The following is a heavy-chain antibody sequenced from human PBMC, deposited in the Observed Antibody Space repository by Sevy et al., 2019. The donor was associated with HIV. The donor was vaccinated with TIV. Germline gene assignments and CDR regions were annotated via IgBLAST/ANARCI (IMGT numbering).Heavy chain of an antibody. V-gene: IGHV5-51*01. CDR1: GYSFTSYW. CDR2: IYPGESDT. J-gene: IGHJ4*02. D-gene: IGHD2-2*02. Sequence: GESLKISCKGSGYSFTSYWIGWVRQMPGKGLEWMGIIYPGESDTRYSPSFQGQVTISADKSIITAYLHWSSLKASDTAMYYCARHDPVGYCSSTSCYSWDYWGQGTLVTVSS. CDR3: ARHDPVGYCSSTSCYSWDY.